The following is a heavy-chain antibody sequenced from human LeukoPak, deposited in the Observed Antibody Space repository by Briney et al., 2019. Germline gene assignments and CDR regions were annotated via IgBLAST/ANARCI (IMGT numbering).Heavy chain of an antibody. D-gene: IGHD3-3*01. Sequence: SETLSLTCTVSGGSLSRYYWSWIRQPPGTGLEWIGYIYYTGRADYNPSLKSRVSMSVDTSKNQFSLRVNSMTAADTAVYYCARGDFWSGAPTDWGQGTLVTVSS. J-gene: IGHJ4*02. CDR2: IYYTGRA. V-gene: IGHV4-59*01. CDR3: ARGDFWSGAPTD. CDR1: GGSLSRYY.